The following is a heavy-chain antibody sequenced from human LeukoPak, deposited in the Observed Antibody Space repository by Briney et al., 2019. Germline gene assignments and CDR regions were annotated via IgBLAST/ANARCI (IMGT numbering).Heavy chain of an antibody. CDR3: ARGEPYYYDSSGYYGPRSGSEEFDD. J-gene: IGHJ4*02. CDR2: ISYAGSNK. Sequence: GGSLRLSCAASGFTFSSYAMHWVRQAPGKGLEWVAVISYAGSNKYYADSVKGRFTISRDNSKNTLYLQMNGLRAEDPAVYYCARGEPYYYDSSGYYGPRSGSEEFDDWGQGTLVTVSS. CDR1: GFTFSSYA. V-gene: IGHV3-30-3*01. D-gene: IGHD3-22*01.